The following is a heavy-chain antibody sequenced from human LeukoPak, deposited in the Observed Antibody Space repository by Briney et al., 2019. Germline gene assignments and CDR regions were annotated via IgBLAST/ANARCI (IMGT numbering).Heavy chain of an antibody. CDR1: GGSFSGYY. Sequence: PSETLSLTCAVSGGSFSGYYWSWIRQPPGKGLEWMGDINHSGSTNYNPSLKSRVTISVDTSTNKFPLKLSSVTAADKAVYCCPRLLRGTMVRGPKRRYFVYGGQGTLVSVS. D-gene: IGHD3-10*01. J-gene: IGHJ4*02. CDR2: INHSGST. V-gene: IGHV4-34*01. CDR3: PRLLRGTMVRGPKRRYFVY.